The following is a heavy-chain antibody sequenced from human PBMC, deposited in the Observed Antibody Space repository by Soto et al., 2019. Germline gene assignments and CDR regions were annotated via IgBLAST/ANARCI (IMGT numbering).Heavy chain of an antibody. V-gene: IGHV5-10-1*01. J-gene: IGHJ6*02. CDR3: AKHGGGYSEGYPGYYYYGLEV. CDR1: GSSFTSYW. CDR2: IDPSDSYT. Sequence: ESLPISCKGSGSSFTSYWISWVRQMPGKGLEWMGRIDPSDSYTNYSPSFQGHVTISADKSISTAYLQWSSLKASDTAMYYCAKHGGGYSEGYPGYYYYGLEVWGQGTTVTVAS. D-gene: IGHD5-18*01.